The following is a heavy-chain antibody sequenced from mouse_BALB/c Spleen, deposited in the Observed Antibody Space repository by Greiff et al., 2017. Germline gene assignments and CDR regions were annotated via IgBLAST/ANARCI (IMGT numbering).Heavy chain of an antibody. CDR2: ISSGSSTI. V-gene: IGHV5-17*02. CDR3: AREGGLGPHYYAMDY. J-gene: IGHJ4*01. CDR1: GFTFSSFG. Sequence: EVQGVESGGGLVQPGGSRKLSCAASGFTFSSFGMHWVRQAPEKGLEWVAYISSGSSTIYYADTVKGRFTISRDNPKNTLFLQMTSLRSEDTAMYYCAREGGLGPHYYAMDYWGQGTSVTVSS.